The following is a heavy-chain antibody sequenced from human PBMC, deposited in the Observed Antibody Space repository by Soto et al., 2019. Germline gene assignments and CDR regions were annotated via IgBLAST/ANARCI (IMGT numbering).Heavy chain of an antibody. J-gene: IGHJ4*02. CDR2: ISSRGGTT. CDR1: GFTFSSYA. V-gene: IGHV3-23*01. Sequence: GGSLRLSCAASGFTFSSYAMSWVRQAPGKGLEWVSAISSRGGTTYYADSVKGRFTISRDNSKNTLYLQMNSPRAEDTAVYYCAKGPAAAGSDGWYYFDYWGKGTLVTVSS. D-gene: IGHD6-13*01. CDR3: AKGPAAAGSDGWYYFDY.